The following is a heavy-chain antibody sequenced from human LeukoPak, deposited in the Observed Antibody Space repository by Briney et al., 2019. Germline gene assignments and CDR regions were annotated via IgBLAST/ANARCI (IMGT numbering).Heavy chain of an antibody. CDR1: GGSVINTNW. J-gene: IGHJ4*02. V-gene: IGHV4-4*02. D-gene: IGHD3-3*01. Sequence: SGTLSLTCGVSGGSVINTNWWTWVRQPPGKGLEWIREVHLDGRTNYNPSLESRLTMSVDVSENQVSLKLTSVTAADTAVYYCAREGGFYRPLDYSGQGTLVTVSS. CDR3: AREGGFYRPLDY. CDR2: VHLDGRT.